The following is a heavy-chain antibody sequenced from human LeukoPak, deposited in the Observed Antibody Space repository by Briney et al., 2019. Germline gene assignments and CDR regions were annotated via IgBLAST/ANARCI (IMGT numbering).Heavy chain of an antibody. J-gene: IGHJ4*02. V-gene: IGHV3-48*02. CDR1: GFTVSTNY. D-gene: IGHD5-12*01. Sequence: GGSLRLSCAASGFTVSTNYMSWVRQAPGKRLEWVSYISSSSDSIYYADSVKGRFTISRDNAENSLYLQMNSLKDEDTAVYYCARATRSGYDYWGRGTLVTVSS. CDR2: ISSSSDSI. CDR3: ARATRSGYDY.